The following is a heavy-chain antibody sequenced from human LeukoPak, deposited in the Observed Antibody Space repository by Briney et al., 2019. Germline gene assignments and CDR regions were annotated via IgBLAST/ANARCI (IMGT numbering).Heavy chain of an antibody. CDR3: ARYRWELLDNWFDP. D-gene: IGHD1-26*01. Sequence: HGESLKISCKGSGYSFTSYWIGWVRQMPGKGLEWMGIIYPGDSDTRYSPSFQGQVTISADKSISTAYLQWSSLKASDTAMYYCARYRWELLDNWFDPGGQGTLVTVSS. CDR2: IYPGDSDT. J-gene: IGHJ5*02. CDR1: GYSFTSYW. V-gene: IGHV5-51*01.